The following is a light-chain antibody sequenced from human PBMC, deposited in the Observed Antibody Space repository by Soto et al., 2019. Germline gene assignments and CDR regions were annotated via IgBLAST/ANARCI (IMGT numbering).Light chain of an antibody. J-gene: IGKJ2*01. V-gene: IGKV3-20*01. CDR3: QQYGDSPYT. Sequence: EFVVTQSPGTLSLSLGERATLSCRTSQSVRSRYLAWYQQKPGQAPTLLIYDASSRPGGIPDRFIGSGSWTDFTITISRLEPEDFAVYYCQQYGDSPYTFGQGTKLEIK. CDR1: QSVRSRY. CDR2: DAS.